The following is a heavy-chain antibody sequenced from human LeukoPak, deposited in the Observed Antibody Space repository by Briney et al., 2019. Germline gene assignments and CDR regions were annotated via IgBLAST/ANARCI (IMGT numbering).Heavy chain of an antibody. CDR3: ARHDDYPSNSPPDGLDV. V-gene: IGHV4-39*01. CDR1: GGSISSSRKF. J-gene: IGHJ3*01. Sequence: SETLSLSCTVSGGSISSSRKFWGWIRQPPGKGLEGIGRIHPGTTTYYNPSPRRRGGSSGDTSKNQFYLKLVSVTAADSAVYFCARHDDYPSNSPPDGLDVWAQGPMVTVSS. D-gene: IGHD4-23*01. CDR2: IHPGTTT.